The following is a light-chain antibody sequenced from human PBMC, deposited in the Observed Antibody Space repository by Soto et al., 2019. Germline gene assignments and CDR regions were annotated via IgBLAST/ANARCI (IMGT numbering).Light chain of an antibody. V-gene: IGKV3-11*01. Sequence: EIVLTQSPATLSLSPGERATLSCRASQSVSSYLAWYQQKPGQAPRLLIYDASSRAPGIPARFSGSGSGTDFTLTLSSREPEDFAVYYCQQRSNWPVTFGQGTKVEIK. J-gene: IGKJ1*01. CDR1: QSVSSY. CDR2: DAS. CDR3: QQRSNWPVT.